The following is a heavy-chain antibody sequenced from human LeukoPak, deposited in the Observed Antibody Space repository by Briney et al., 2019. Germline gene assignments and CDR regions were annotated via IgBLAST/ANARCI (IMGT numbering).Heavy chain of an antibody. V-gene: IGHV4-34*01. J-gene: IGHJ4*02. CDR3: ARGLYYYGSGSYGFRQPIDY. CDR1: GGSFSGYY. D-gene: IGHD3-10*01. CDR2: INHSGSA. Sequence: SETLSLTCAVSGGSFSGYYWTWIRQPPGKGLEWIGEINHSGSANYNPSLKSRVTISVDTSKNQFSLKLSSVTAADTAVYYCARGLYYYGSGSYGFRQPIDYWGQGTLVTVSS.